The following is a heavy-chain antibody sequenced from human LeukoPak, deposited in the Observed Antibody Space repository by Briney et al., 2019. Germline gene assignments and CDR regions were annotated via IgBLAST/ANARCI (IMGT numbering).Heavy chain of an antibody. J-gene: IGHJ4*02. CDR1: GFTFSSYW. D-gene: IGHD6-25*01. CDR3: ARDSAAHGGY. CDR2: IKQDGSDR. V-gene: IGHV3-7*03. Sequence: GGSLRLSCAASGFTFSSYWMSWVRQTPGKGLEWVANIKQDGSDRYYVDSVKGRFIISRDNAKNSLYLQMNSLRDEDTAVYYCARDSAAHGGYWGQGTPVIVSS.